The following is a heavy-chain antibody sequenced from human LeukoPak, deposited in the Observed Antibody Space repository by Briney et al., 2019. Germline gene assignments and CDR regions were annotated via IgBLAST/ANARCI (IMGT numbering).Heavy chain of an antibody. Sequence: SVKVSCKASGGTLSSYAISWVRQAPGQGLEWMGGIIPIFGTVNYAQKFQGRVTITADESTSTAYMELSSLRSEDTAVYYCAMNTAQKMYYFDYWGQGTLVTVSS. CDR2: IIPIFGTV. CDR3: AMNTAQKMYYFDY. V-gene: IGHV1-69*01. D-gene: IGHD5-18*01. J-gene: IGHJ4*02. CDR1: GGTLSSYA.